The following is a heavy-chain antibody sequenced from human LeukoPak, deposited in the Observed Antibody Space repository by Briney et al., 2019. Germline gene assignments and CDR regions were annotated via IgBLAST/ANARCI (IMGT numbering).Heavy chain of an antibody. CDR3: AKDQDDILTAYYIDAFDI. D-gene: IGHD3-9*01. J-gene: IGHJ3*02. CDR1: GFTFSSYG. V-gene: IGHV3-30*02. Sequence: GGSLRLSCAASGFTFSSYGMHWVRQAPGKGLEWVAFIRYDGSNKYYADSVKGRFTISRDNSKNTVYLQMNSLTAGDTAVYYCAKDQDDILTAYYIDAFDIWGQGTMVTVSS. CDR2: IRYDGSNK.